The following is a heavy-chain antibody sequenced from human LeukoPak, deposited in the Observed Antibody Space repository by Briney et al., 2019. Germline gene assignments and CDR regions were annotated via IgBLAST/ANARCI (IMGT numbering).Heavy chain of an antibody. V-gene: IGHV3-33*01. D-gene: IGHD3-22*01. CDR2: IWYDGSNK. Sequence: PGRSLRLSCAASGFTFSSYGMHWVRQAPGKGLEWVAVIWYDGSNKYYADSVKGRFTISRDNAKNSLYLQMNSLRAEDTAVYYCARDHFRGSYYYDSSGYYLFDYWGQGTLVTVSS. J-gene: IGHJ4*02. CDR1: GFTFSSYG. CDR3: ARDHFRGSYYYDSSGYYLFDY.